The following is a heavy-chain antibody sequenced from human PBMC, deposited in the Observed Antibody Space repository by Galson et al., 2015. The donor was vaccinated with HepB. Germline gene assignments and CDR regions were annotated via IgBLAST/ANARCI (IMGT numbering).Heavy chain of an antibody. V-gene: IGHV1-69*13. CDR3: ARAHCSSTSCYKGFDY. CDR2: IIPIFGTA. J-gene: IGHJ4*02. CDR1: GGTFSSYA. Sequence: QSGAEVKKPGASVKVSCKASGGTFSSYAISWVRQAPGQGLEWMGGIIPIFGTANYAQKFQGRATITADESTSTAYMELSSLRSEDTAVYYCARAHCSSTSCYKGFDYWGQGTLVTVSS. D-gene: IGHD2-2*02.